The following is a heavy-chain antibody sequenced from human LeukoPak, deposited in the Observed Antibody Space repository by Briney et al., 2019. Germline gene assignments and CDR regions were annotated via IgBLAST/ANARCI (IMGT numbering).Heavy chain of an antibody. CDR2: IYPGDSDT. V-gene: IGHV5-51*01. D-gene: IGHD6-13*01. Sequence: GESLKISCKGSGYSLTSYWIGLVRQMPGKGLEWMGIIYPGDSDTRYSPSFQGQVTISADKSITTAYLQWSSLKASDTAIYYCASPISSSWYGGAFDIWGQGTMVTVSS. CDR3: ASPISSSWYGGAFDI. CDR1: GYSLTSYW. J-gene: IGHJ3*02.